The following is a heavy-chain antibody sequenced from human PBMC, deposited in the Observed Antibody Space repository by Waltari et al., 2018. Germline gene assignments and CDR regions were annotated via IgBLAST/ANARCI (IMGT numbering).Heavy chain of an antibody. CDR3: ARGDSLTGCDY. D-gene: IGHD5-18*01. CDR1: GFTFSSYS. CDR2: ISSSSTI. J-gene: IGHJ4*02. Sequence: EVQLVESGGGLVQPGGSLRLSCAASGFTFSSYSMNWVRQAPGKGLEWVSYISSSSTIYYADSVKGRFTISRDNAKNSLYLQMNSLRAEDTAVYYCARGDSLTGCDYWGQGTLVTVSS. V-gene: IGHV3-48*01.